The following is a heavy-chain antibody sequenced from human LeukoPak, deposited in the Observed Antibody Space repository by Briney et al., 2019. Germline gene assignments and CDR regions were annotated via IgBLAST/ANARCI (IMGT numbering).Heavy chain of an antibody. Sequence: GESLKISCKGSGYSFTSYWIGWVRQMPGKGLERMGIIYPGDSDTRYSPSFQGQVTISADKSISTAYLQWSSLKASDTAMYYCARNGFDYYGSGSYYGYWGQGTLVTVSS. CDR3: ARNGFDYYGSGSYYGY. J-gene: IGHJ4*02. CDR2: IYPGDSDT. CDR1: GYSFTSYW. V-gene: IGHV5-51*01. D-gene: IGHD3-10*01.